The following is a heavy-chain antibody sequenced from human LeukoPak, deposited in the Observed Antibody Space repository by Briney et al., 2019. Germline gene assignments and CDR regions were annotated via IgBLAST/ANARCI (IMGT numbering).Heavy chain of an antibody. CDR3: AHATQRLPTIMIDAFDI. CDR1: GCTFNNYA. CDR2: LIPLFGTP. D-gene: IGHD5-24*01. J-gene: IGHJ3*02. Sequence: ASVTVSCKASGCTFNNYAINWVRQAPGQGREWVGRLIPLFGTPNYAQKFQGKVTITADESTSTFYMDLSGLRCEDTAVYYCAHATQRLPTIMIDAFDIWGQGTRVTVSS. V-gene: IGHV1-69*15.